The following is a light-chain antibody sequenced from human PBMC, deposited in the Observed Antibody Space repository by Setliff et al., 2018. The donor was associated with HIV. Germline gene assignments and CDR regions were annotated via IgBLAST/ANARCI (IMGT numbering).Light chain of an antibody. Sequence: QSVLAQPHSVSGSPGQSVTISCTGTSSDVGGYNYVSWYQQHPGKAPKLIIYDVTKRPSGVPDRFSGSKSGNTASLIISGLQAEDEALYYCCSYAGSYTDVFGTGTKVT. CDR1: SSDVGGYNY. J-gene: IGLJ1*01. CDR2: DVT. CDR3: CSYAGSYTDV. V-gene: IGLV2-11*01.